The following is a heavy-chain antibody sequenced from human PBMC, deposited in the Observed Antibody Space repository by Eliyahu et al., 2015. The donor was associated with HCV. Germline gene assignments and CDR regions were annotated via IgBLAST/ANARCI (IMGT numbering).Heavy chain of an antibody. Sequence: EVQVLESGGGLVRSGGSLTLSCVASGFXFSIXAMXWVRPAPGKGXEWVSGISGSGISGRGGITFYADSVKGRFTISRDDSKSTVKLQMDSLRADDTAVYYCTRGLRWGDYWGQGTLVTVSS. CDR3: TRGLRWGDY. V-gene: IGHV3-23*01. D-gene: IGHD5-12*01. J-gene: IGHJ4*02. CDR1: GFXFSIXA. CDR2: ISGSGISGRGGIT.